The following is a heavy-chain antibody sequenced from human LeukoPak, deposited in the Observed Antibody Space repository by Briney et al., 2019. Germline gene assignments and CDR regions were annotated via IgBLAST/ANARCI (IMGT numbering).Heavy chain of an antibody. J-gene: IGHJ6*03. V-gene: IGHV1-69*05. CDR3: ARTSSSSLYYYYYMDV. CDR1: GGTFSSYA. CDR2: IIPIFGTA. D-gene: IGHD6-6*01. Sequence: ASVKVSCKASGGTFSSYAISWVRQAPGQGLEWMGGIIPIFGTANYAQKFQGRVTITTDESTSTAYMELSSLRSEDTAVHYCARTSSSSLYYYYYMDVWGKGTTVTVSS.